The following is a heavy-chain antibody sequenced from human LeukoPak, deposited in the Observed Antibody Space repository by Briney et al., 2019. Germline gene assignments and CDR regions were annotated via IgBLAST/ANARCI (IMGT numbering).Heavy chain of an antibody. Sequence: GGSLRLSCAASGFTFSSYAMSWVRQAPGKGLEWVSAISGSGSTIYYADSVKGRFTISRDNAKNSLYLQMNSLRAEDTAVYYCARVESDIVVVVAASYFDYWGQGTLVTVSS. J-gene: IGHJ4*02. D-gene: IGHD2-15*01. CDR2: ISGSGSTI. V-gene: IGHV3-48*03. CDR1: GFTFSSYA. CDR3: ARVESDIVVVVAASYFDY.